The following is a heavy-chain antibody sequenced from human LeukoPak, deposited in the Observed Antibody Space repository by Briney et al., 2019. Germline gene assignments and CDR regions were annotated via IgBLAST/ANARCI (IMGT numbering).Heavy chain of an antibody. CDR3: ARHYSRSWPPGDY. D-gene: IGHD1-26*01. CDR1: GFTFSSYA. Sequence: GGSLRLSCAASGFTFSSYAMSWVRQAPGKGLEWVSAISGSGGSTYYADSVKGRFTISRDNSKNSLYLEMNSLRAEDTAVYYCARHYSRSWPPGDYWGQGTLVTVSS. J-gene: IGHJ4*02. V-gene: IGHV3-23*01. CDR2: ISGSGGST.